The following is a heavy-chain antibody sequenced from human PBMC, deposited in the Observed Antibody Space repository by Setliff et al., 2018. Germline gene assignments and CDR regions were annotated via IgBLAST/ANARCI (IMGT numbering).Heavy chain of an antibody. V-gene: IGHV1-69*13. J-gene: IGHJ3*02. CDR1: GYNCPSYA. D-gene: IGHD3-22*01. CDR3: AKDFFPYHYEGAFDI. Sequence: SVKVSCKASGYNCPSYAISWVRQAPGQGLEWMEGIIPIFGTANYAQKFQGRVTITADESTSTVYMDMSSLRSEDTAVYYCAKDFFPYHYEGAFDIWGQGTMVTVSS. CDR2: IIPIFGTA.